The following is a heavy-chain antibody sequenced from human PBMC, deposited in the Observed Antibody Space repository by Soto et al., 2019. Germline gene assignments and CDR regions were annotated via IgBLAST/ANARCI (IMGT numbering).Heavy chain of an antibody. J-gene: IGHJ3*02. D-gene: IGHD2-8*01. CDR1: GFTSSSYA. Sequence: PVGALRLSWAASGFTSSSYAMHWFRQAPCKWLEWVSLISYDGSNKYYADSVKGRLTNARDNSKHTLYLQMNSLRAEDTAVFYCARVLYTEVYDDAFDIWGQGTMVTVSS. V-gene: IGHV3-30-3*01. CDR2: ISYDGSNK. CDR3: ARVLYTEVYDDAFDI.